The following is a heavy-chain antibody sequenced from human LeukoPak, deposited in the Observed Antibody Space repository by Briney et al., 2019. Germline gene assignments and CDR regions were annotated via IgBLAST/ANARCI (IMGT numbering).Heavy chain of an antibody. J-gene: IGHJ5*02. CDR2: INHSGST. CDR3: ARVVVVGENWFDP. D-gene: IGHD2-15*01. Sequence: SETLSLTCAVYGGSFSGYYWSWIRQPPGKGLEWIGEINHSGSTNYNPSLKSRVTISVDTSKNQFSLKLSSVTAADTAVYYCARVVVVGENWFDPWGQGTLVIVSS. CDR1: GGSFSGYY. V-gene: IGHV4-34*01.